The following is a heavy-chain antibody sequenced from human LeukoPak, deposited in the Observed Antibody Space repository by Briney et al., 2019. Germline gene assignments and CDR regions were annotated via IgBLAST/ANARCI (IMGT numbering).Heavy chain of an antibody. Sequence: PGGSLRLSCAASGFTFSSYGMHWVRQAPGRGLEWVAVISYDGTKGDSVKGRFTISRDNSKNILYLQMSSLRLEDTAVYYCARDVWATTNYYYFMDVWGKGTTVTVSS. D-gene: IGHD3-16*01. CDR2: ISYDGT. V-gene: IGHV3-30*19. CDR1: GFTFSSYG. J-gene: IGHJ6*03. CDR3: ARDVWATTNYYYFMDV.